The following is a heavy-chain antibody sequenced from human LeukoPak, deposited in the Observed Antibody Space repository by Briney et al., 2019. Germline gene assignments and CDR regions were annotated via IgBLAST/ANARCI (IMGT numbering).Heavy chain of an antibody. CDR3: ARLRRYCSSTSCYTIDY. Sequence: GGSLRLSCAASGFTFSDYYMSWIRQAPGKGLEWVSYISSSGSTIYYADSVKGRFTISRDNAKNSLYLQMNSLRAEDTAVYYCARLRRYCSSTSCYTIDYWGQGTLVTVSS. J-gene: IGHJ4*02. CDR2: ISSSGSTI. D-gene: IGHD2-2*02. CDR1: GFTFSDYY. V-gene: IGHV3-11*04.